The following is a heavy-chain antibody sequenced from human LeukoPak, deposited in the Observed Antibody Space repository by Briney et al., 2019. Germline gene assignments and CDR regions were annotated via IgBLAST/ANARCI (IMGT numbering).Heavy chain of an antibody. J-gene: IGHJ4*02. Sequence: GSLLLSCAASGFTFSSYSMNWVRQAPGKGLEWVSSISSSSYIYYADSVKGRFTISRDNAKNSLYLQMNSLRAEDTAVYYCARVRRGYDYYFDYWGQGTLVTVSS. CDR2: ISSSSYI. V-gene: IGHV3-21*01. D-gene: IGHD5-12*01. CDR1: GFTFSSYS. CDR3: ARVRRGYDYYFDY.